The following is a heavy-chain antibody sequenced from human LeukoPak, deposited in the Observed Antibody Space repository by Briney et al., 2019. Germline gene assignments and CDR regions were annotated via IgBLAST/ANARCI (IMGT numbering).Heavy chain of an antibody. D-gene: IGHD2/OR15-2a*01. J-gene: IGHJ6*03. CDR1: GGSISASAFY. V-gene: IGHV4-39*01. CDR3: ARQISDYYYYYMDV. Sequence: SETLSLTCTVSGGSISASAFYWGWIRQPPGKGLEWIGSIYDSGNEFYNPSLKSRVTISADTSKNQFSLKLNSVTAADTAMYYCARQISDYYYYYMDVWGEGITVTVSS. CDR2: IYDSGNE.